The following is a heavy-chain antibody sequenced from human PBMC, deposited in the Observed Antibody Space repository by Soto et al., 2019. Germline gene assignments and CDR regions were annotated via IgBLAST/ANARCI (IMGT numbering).Heavy chain of an antibody. CDR2: IYYSGST. Sequence: SETLSLTCTVSGGAIISGDYYCSWIRQPPGKGLEWIGYIYYSGSTYYNPSLKSRVTISVDTSKNQFSLKLSSVTAADTAVYYCARANFKSSGYYYWGQGTLVTVSS. V-gene: IGHV4-30-4*01. CDR1: GGAIISGDYY. D-gene: IGHD3-22*01. J-gene: IGHJ4*02. CDR3: ARANFKSSGYYY.